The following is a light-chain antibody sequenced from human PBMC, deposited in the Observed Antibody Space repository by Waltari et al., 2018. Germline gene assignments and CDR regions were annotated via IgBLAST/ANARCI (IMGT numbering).Light chain of an antibody. CDR3: QQYGDSPLYT. Sequence: EIVLTQSPGTLSLSPGERATLSCRASQRVANNFLTWYQQKPGQAPRLLSYDASTRASGIPDRFSGSGSGTDFTLTISRLEPEDVAVYYCQQYGDSPLYTFGQGTKLEI. CDR1: QRVANNF. J-gene: IGKJ2*01. V-gene: IGKV3-20*01. CDR2: DAS.